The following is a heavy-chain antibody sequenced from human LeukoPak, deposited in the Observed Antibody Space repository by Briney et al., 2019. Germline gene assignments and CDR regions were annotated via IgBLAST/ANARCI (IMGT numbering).Heavy chain of an antibody. V-gene: IGHV3-23*01. D-gene: IGHD6-13*01. Sequence: PGGSLRLSCVASEFTFRSFAMTWVRQAPGKGLEWVSTITSIGDAMFHADSVKGRFAISRDNSKNTLYLEMNSLRAEDTAVYYCAKPPYGYSSSWYYFDYWGQGTLVTVSS. CDR2: ITSIGDAM. CDR1: EFTFRSFA. CDR3: AKPPYGYSSSWYYFDY. J-gene: IGHJ4*02.